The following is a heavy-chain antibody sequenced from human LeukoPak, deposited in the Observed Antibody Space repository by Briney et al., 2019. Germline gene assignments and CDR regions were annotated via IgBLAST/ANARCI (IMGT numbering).Heavy chain of an antibody. V-gene: IGHV4-39*07. Sequence: SETLSLTCTVSGGSISSSSYYWGWIRQPPGKGLEWIGSIHYSGSTNYNPSLKSRVTISVDTSKNQFSLKLSSVTAADTAVYYCARDGCSGGSCFYYYYYYMDVWGKGTTVTVSS. J-gene: IGHJ6*03. CDR2: IHYSGST. CDR3: ARDGCSGGSCFYYYYYYMDV. D-gene: IGHD2-15*01. CDR1: GGSISSSSYY.